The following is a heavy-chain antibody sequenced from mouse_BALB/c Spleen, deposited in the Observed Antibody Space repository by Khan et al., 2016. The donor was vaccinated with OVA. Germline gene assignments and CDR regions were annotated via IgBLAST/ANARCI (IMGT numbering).Heavy chain of an antibody. D-gene: IGHD3-3*01. CDR2: IWVGGST. V-gene: IGHV2-6-4*01. Sequence: QVQLKESGPGLVAPSQSLSITCTVSGFSLSRYSVHWVRQPPGKGLEWLGMIWVGGSTDYNSARKSRLSISKDNSKSQVFLKMNSLQTDDTAMYYCARNRDGGSYWYFDVWGAGTTVTVSS. CDR3: ARNRDGGSYWYFDV. CDR1: GFSLSRYS. J-gene: IGHJ1*01.